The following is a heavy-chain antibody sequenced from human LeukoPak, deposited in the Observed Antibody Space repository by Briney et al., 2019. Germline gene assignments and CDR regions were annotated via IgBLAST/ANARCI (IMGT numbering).Heavy chain of an antibody. CDR1: GFTFSSYA. CDR3: AKVSMLIVGATKNYYFDY. V-gene: IGHV3-23*01. J-gene: IGHJ4*02. D-gene: IGHD1-26*01. CDR2: ISGSGGST. Sequence: PGGSLRLSCAASGFTFSSYAMSWVRQAPGKGLEWVSAISGSGGSTYYADSVKGRFTISRDNSKNTLYLQMNSLRAEDTAVYYCAKVSMLIVGATKNYYFDYWGQGTLVTVSS.